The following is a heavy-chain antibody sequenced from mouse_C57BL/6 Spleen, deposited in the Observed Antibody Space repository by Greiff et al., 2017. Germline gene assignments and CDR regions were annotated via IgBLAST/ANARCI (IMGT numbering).Heavy chain of an antibody. J-gene: IGHJ4*01. CDR1: GFTFNTSA. CDR3: VREGWSYAMDY. CDR2: LRSKSSNYAT. D-gene: IGHD2-3*01. Sequence: EVHLVESGGGLVQPKGSLKLSCAASGFTFNTSAMHWVRQAPGKGLEWVARLRSKSSNYATYYADSVKDRFPISRDDSQSMLYLQMNNLKTEDTAMYYCVREGWSYAMDYWGQGTSVTVSS. V-gene: IGHV10-3*01.